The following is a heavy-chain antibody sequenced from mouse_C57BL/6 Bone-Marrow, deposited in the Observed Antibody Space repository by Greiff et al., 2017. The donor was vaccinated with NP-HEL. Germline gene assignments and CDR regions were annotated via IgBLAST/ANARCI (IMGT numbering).Heavy chain of an antibody. J-gene: IGHJ3*01. CDR2: INPNNGGT. Sequence: VQLQQSGPELVKPGASVKISCKASGYTFTDYYMNWVKQSHGKSLEWIGDINPNNGGTSYNQKFKGKATLTVDKSSSTAYMELRSLTSEDSAVYYCARSYYDEGGGFAYWAKGLWSLSLQ. CDR3: ARSYYDEGGGFAY. CDR1: GYTFTDYY. D-gene: IGHD1-1*01. V-gene: IGHV1-26*01.